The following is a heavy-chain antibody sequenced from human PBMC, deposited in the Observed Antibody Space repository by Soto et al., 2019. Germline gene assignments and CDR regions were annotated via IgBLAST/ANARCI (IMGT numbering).Heavy chain of an antibody. CDR2: VNPIVSTS. J-gene: IGHJ4*02. D-gene: IGHD3-10*01. CDR1: GDTFNFYS. Sequence: QVQLVQSGAEVKRPGSSVKVSCKASGDTFNFYSINWVRQAPGLGLEWMGRVNPIVSTSNYAQKFQGRVTMTADNSPTTAYMELSSLRSEDTGIYYCASIYGSGYRAFDHWRQGALVTASS. CDR3: ASIYGSGYRAFDH. V-gene: IGHV1-69*08.